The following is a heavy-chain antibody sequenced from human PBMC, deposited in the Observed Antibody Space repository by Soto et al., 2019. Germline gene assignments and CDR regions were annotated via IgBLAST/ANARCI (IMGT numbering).Heavy chain of an antibody. CDR1: GGSISSGGYY. J-gene: IGHJ4*02. D-gene: IGHD3-10*01. CDR2: IYYSGST. CDR3: ASTMVRVYRLAY. V-gene: IGHV4-31*03. Sequence: SETLSLTCTVSGGSISSGGYYWSWIRQHPGKGLEWIGYIYYSGSTYYNPSLKSRVTISVDTSKNQFSLKLSSVTAADTAVYYCASTMVRVYRLAYWGQGTLVTVSS.